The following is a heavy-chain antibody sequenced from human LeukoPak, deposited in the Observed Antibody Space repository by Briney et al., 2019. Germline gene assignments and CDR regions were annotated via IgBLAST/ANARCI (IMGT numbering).Heavy chain of an antibody. V-gene: IGHV3-23*01. CDR2: IGGTGTTT. CDR1: GFSFSIFA. CDR3: ARGRGGSGSYYFDY. J-gene: IGHJ4*02. Sequence: GGSLRLSCAASGFSFSIFAINWVRQAPGKGLEWVSGIGGTGTTTYYADSVKSRFTISRDNSKNTVFLQLSSLSAEDTAVYYCARGRGGSGSYYFDYWGQGTLVIASS. D-gene: IGHD3-10*01.